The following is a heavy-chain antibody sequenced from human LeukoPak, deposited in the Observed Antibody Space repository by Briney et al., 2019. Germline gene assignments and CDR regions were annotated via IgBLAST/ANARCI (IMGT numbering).Heavy chain of an antibody. CDR3: ARGPGFWYGSGSYVVGYDY. D-gene: IGHD3-10*01. V-gene: IGHV4-61*02. CDR1: GASISSGEYY. CDR2: IYTSGST. J-gene: IGHJ4*02. Sequence: PSETLSLTCTVSGASISSGEYYWSWIRQPAGKGLEWIGRIYTSGSTNYNPSLKSRVTISVDTSKNQFSLKLSSVTAADTAVYYCARGPGFWYGSGSYVVGYDYWGQGTLVTVSS.